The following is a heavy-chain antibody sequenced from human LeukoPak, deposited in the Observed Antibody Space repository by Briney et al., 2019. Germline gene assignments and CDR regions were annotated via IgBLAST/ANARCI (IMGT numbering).Heavy chain of an antibody. Sequence: GGSLRLSCAGSGFTFSSYEMNWVRQAPGKGLEWISSISSAGAIYYADSVNGRSTISRDNAEALLYLQVNSLRAEDTALYYCVVGLLTSFEHWGQGSLVTVSS. CDR3: VVGLLTSFEH. D-gene: IGHD4/OR15-4a*01. V-gene: IGHV3-48*03. CDR2: ISSAGAI. J-gene: IGHJ4*02. CDR1: GFTFSSYE.